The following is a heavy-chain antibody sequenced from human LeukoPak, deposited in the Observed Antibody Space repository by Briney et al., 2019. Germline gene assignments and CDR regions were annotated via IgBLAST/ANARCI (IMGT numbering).Heavy chain of an antibody. J-gene: IGHJ4*02. CDR3: ARDSYYGDSRSLHFDY. D-gene: IGHD4-17*01. V-gene: IGHV1-3*01. CDR1: GYIFTSYA. CDR2: INAGNGNT. Sequence: ASVKVSCKASGYIFTSYAMHWVRQAPGQRLEWMGWINAGNGNTKYSQKFQGRVTMTRDTSISTVYMELSSLRSDDTAVYYCARDSYYGDSRSLHFDYWGQGTLVTVSS.